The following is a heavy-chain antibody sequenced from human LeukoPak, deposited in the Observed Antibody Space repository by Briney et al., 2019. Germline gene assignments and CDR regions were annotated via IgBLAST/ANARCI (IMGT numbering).Heavy chain of an antibody. CDR1: GFTFSSYS. CDR3: ARDYGSGSYYDY. J-gene: IGHJ4*02. D-gene: IGHD3-10*01. Sequence: KAGGSLRLSCAASGFTFSSYSMNWVRQAPGKGLGWVSSISSSSSYIYYADSVKGRFTISRDNAKNSLYLQMNSLRAEDTAVYYCARDYGSGSYYDYWGQGTLATVSS. V-gene: IGHV3-21*01. CDR2: ISSSSSYI.